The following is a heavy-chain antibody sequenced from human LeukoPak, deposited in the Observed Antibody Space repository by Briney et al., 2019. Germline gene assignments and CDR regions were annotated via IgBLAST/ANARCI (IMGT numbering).Heavy chain of an antibody. CDR3: ARDPSSAYYYYYGMDV. V-gene: IGHV3-7*03. CDR2: IKQDGSEK. Sequence: GGSLRLSCAASGFTFSSYWMSWVRQAPGKGLGWVANIKQDGSEKYYVDSVKGRFTISRDNAKNSLYLQMNSLRAEDTAVYYCARDPSSAYYYYYGMDVWGKGTTVTVSS. J-gene: IGHJ6*04. CDR1: GFTFSSYW. D-gene: IGHD6-13*01.